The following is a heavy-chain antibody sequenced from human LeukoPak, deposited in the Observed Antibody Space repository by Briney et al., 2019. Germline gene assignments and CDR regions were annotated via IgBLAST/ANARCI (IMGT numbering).Heavy chain of an antibody. D-gene: IGHD1-26*01. V-gene: IGHV3-23*01. CDR1: GFTFSSYS. CDR3: ARRVVGARFDY. Sequence: GGSLRLSCAASGFTFSSYSMSWVRQAPGKGLEWVSGISGSGGSKYYADSVKGRFTISRDNSKNTLYLQMNSLRAEDTAVYYCARRVVGARFDYWGQGTLVTVSS. J-gene: IGHJ4*02. CDR2: ISGSGGSK.